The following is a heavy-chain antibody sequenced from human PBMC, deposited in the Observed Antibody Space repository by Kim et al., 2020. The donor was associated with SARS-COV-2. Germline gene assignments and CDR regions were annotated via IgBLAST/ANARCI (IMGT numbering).Heavy chain of an antibody. CDR1: GYTFISYA. D-gene: IGHD3-10*01. CDR3: ASERSYYGSGSYYNGHYYYGMDV. Sequence: ASVKVSCKASGYTFISYAMHWVRQAPGQRLEWMGWINAGNGNTKYSQKFQGRVTITRDTSASTAYMELSSLRSEDTAVYYCASERSYYGSGSYYNGHYYYGMDVWGQGTTVTVSS. CDR2: INAGNGNT. V-gene: IGHV1-3*01. J-gene: IGHJ6*02.